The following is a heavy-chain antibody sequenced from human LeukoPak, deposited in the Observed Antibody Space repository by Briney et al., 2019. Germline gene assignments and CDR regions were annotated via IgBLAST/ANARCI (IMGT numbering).Heavy chain of an antibody. V-gene: IGHV3-74*03. Sequence: GGSLRLSCAASGFTFSNYWMQWVRQAPGKGLVWVSRINSDGSVTTYADSVKGRFTVSRDNAKNTLFLQMNSLRDEDTAVYYCARGGYCSGGSCYRGFDSWGQGTLVTASS. J-gene: IGHJ4*02. CDR2: INSDGSVT. D-gene: IGHD2-15*01. CDR3: ARGGYCSGGSCYRGFDS. CDR1: GFTFSNYW.